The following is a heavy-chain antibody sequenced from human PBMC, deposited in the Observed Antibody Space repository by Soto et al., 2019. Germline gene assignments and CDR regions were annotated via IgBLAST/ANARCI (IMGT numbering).Heavy chain of an antibody. CDR1: GFSFSTST. Sequence: GESMRLSCAASGFSFSTSTMNWVRQAPGKGLEWVSYISSGSTTIYYADSVKGRFTISRDNGKNSLYLQMNSLRDEDTAVYYCARVRRNDASDYYGMDVWGQGTTVTVSS. V-gene: IGHV3-48*02. D-gene: IGHD1-1*01. CDR2: ISSGSTTI. J-gene: IGHJ6*02. CDR3: ARVRRNDASDYYGMDV.